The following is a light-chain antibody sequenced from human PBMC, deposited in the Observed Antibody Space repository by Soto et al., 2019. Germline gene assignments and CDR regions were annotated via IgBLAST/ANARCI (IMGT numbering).Light chain of an antibody. J-gene: IGKJ5*01. CDR1: QSVSISY. CDR2: GAS. CDR3: QQYGSSIT. Sequence: ESVLTESPGTLSLSPGERATLSCRASQSVSISYLAWYQQKPGQAPRLLIYGASSRATGIPDRFSGSGSGTDFTLTISRLEPADFAVYYCQQYGSSITFGQGTRLEIK. V-gene: IGKV3-20*01.